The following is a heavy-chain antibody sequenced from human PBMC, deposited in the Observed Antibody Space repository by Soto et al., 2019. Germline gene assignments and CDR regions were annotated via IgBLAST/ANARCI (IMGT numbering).Heavy chain of an antibody. CDR1: GDSITASYSN. V-gene: IGHV4-39*01. CDR3: ARQTASIVRQGDFDY. J-gene: IGHJ4*02. CDR2: FYYSGTT. D-gene: IGHD2-2*01. Sequence: QLQLRESGPGLVRPSETLSLTCTVSGDSITASYSNWAWIRQPPGKGLEWIGTFYYSGTTSQNPPLRSRITISGDTSRNQFSLKLTSVSAADTSLYFCARQTASIVRQGDFDYWSQGTLVTVSS.